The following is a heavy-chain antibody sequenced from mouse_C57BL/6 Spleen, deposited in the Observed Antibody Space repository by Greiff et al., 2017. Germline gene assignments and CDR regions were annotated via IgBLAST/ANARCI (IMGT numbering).Heavy chain of an antibody. J-gene: IGHJ4*01. V-gene: IGHV5-4*03. D-gene: IGHD2-1*01. Sequence: EVKLVESGGGLVKPGGSLKLSCAASGFTFSSYAMSWVRQTPEKRLEWVATISDGGSYTYYPDNVKGRFTISRDNAKNNLYLQMSHLKSEDTAMYYCARSYGNFPMDYWGQGTSVTVSS. CDR1: GFTFSSYA. CDR2: ISDGGSYT. CDR3: ARSYGNFPMDY.